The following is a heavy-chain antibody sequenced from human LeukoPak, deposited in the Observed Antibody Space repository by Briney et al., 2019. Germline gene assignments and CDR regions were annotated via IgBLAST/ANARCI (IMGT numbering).Heavy chain of an antibody. J-gene: IGHJ6*03. CDR3: AVSGYSGYDVSKNYYYYYYMDV. V-gene: IGHV4-59*01. CDR2: IYYSGST. D-gene: IGHD5-12*01. Sequence: SETLSLTCTVSGGSISSYYWSWIRQPPGKGLEWIGYIYYSGSTNYNPSLKSRVTISVDTSKNQFSLKLSSVTAADMAVYYCAVSGYSGYDVSKNYYYYYYMDVWGKGTTVTISS. CDR1: GGSISSYY.